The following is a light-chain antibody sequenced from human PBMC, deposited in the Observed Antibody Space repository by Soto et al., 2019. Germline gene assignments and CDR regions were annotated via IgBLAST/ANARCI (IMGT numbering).Light chain of an antibody. CDR1: QSAGTN. CDR3: QQYNSYSEA. Sequence: EIVMTQSPVTLSVSPGGGATLSCRASQSAGTNLAWYQQQPGQPPRLLIYGASIRATGVPGRFSGSGSGTEFTLTISSLQSEDFAVYYCQQYNSYSEAFGQGTKVELK. CDR2: GAS. V-gene: IGKV3-15*01. J-gene: IGKJ1*01.